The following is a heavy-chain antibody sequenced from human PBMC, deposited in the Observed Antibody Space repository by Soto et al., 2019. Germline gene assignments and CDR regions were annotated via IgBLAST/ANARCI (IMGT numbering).Heavy chain of an antibody. J-gene: IGHJ4*02. CDR2: ISYDGSNK. V-gene: IGHV3-30*18. Sequence: GGSLRLSCAASGFTFSSYGMHWVRQAPGKGLEWVAVISYDGSNKYYADSVKGRFTISRDNSKNTLYLQMNSLRAEDTAVYYCAKDPETYYYDSSGYYYTGGPCYWGQGTLVNVSS. CDR1: GFTFSSYG. D-gene: IGHD3-22*01. CDR3: AKDPETYYYDSSGYYYTGGPCY.